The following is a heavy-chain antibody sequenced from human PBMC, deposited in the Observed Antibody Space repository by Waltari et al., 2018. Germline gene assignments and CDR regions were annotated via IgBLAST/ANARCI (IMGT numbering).Heavy chain of an antibody. CDR1: GGSIRGFY. D-gene: IGHD2-21*02. J-gene: IGHJ5*02. CDR2: IYYTGST. CDR3: ARGGGGDWEWFDP. Sequence: QLQLQESGPSLLKPSETLSLICPVSGGSIRGFYWSWVRQPPGKGLDWIGYIYYTGSTNFNPSLKSRVTMSVDTSKNQFSLKLSSVTAADTAFYYCARGGGGDWEWFDPWGQGTLVTVSS. V-gene: IGHV4-59*01.